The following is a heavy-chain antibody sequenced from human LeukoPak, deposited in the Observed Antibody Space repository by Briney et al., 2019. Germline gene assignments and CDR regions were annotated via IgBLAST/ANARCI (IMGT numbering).Heavy chain of an antibody. CDR3: ARGGYYYDSSAETLPTN. V-gene: IGHV3-11*05. D-gene: IGHD3-22*01. J-gene: IGHJ4*02. Sequence: PGGSLRLSGADSGFTFSDYDMTWLRQAPAKRREWVSHISSSTGYSNYADSVKGRFTISRDNAKNSLYLQMNSLRVEDTAVYYCARGGYYYDSSAETLPTNWGQGTLVTVSS. CDR2: ISSSTGYS. CDR1: GFTFSDYD.